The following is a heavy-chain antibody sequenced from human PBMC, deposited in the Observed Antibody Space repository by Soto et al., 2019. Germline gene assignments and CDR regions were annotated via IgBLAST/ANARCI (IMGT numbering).Heavy chain of an antibody. Sequence: QVQLVESGGGVVQPGRSLRLSCVASGFTFSNYGKHWVRQAPGKGLEWVAVIWYDGSKKYYADSVKGRFTISRDNSKNTLFLQMNSLRAEDTAMYYCAKDRGRQGGFDMWGQGRVVTVSS. CDR2: IWYDGSKK. CDR3: AKDRGRQGGFDM. V-gene: IGHV3-33*06. J-gene: IGHJ3*02. D-gene: IGHD3-10*01. CDR1: GFTFSNYG.